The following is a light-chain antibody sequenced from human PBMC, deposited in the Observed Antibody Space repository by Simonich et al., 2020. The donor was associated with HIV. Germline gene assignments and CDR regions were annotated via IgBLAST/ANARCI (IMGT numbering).Light chain of an antibody. CDR3: QQYNSISPT. Sequence: DIQMTQSPSTLSASVVDRVTITCRTSQSISNWLAWYQHKPGKAPKLLIYQSSSLKSGVPSRFSGSGSRTEFTLTISSLQPDDFATYFCQQYNSISPTFGQGTKVEIK. CDR1: QSISNW. V-gene: IGKV1-5*03. CDR2: QSS. J-gene: IGKJ1*01.